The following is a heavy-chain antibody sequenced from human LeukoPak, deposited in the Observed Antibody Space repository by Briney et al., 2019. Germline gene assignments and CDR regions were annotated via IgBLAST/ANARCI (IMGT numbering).Heavy chain of an antibody. Sequence: SETLSLTCTVSGVSVTNYYWAWIRQPAGKGLEWIGRMYISGSTNYNPSLKSRVTISIDKTKNEFSLRLRSVTAADTAVYYCARDYLVGAPLDSWGQGTQVTVSP. CDR3: ARDYLVGAPLDS. D-gene: IGHD1-26*01. J-gene: IGHJ4*02. CDR2: MYISGST. CDR1: GVSVTNYY. V-gene: IGHV4-4*07.